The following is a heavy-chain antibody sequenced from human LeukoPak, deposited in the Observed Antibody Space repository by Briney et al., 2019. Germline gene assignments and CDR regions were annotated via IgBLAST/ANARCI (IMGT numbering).Heavy chain of an antibody. V-gene: IGHV1-18*01. CDR3: AREIYYGSGSYYWDSAFDI. J-gene: IGHJ3*02. Sequence: ASVKVSCKASGYTFTSYGISWVRQAPGQGLEWMGWISAYNGNTNYAQKLQGRVTMTTDTSTSTAYMELRSLRSDDTAVYYCAREIYYGSGSYYWDSAFDIWGQGTMVTVSS. CDR1: GYTFTSYG. D-gene: IGHD3-10*01. CDR2: ISAYNGNT.